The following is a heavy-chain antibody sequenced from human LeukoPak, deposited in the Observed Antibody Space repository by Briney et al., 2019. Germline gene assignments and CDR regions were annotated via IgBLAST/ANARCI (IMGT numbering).Heavy chain of an antibody. D-gene: IGHD1-1*01. CDR2: IYYSGST. V-gene: IGHV4-39*01. CDR3: ARHQGTAVERTYYYYMDV. J-gene: IGHJ6*03. Sequence: TSETLSLTCTVSGGSIGSSSYYWGWIRQPPGKGLEWIGSIYYSGSTYYNPSLKSRVTISVDTSKNQFSLKLSSVTAADTAVYYCARHQGTAVERTYYYYMDVWGKGTTVTVSS. CDR1: GGSIGSSSYY.